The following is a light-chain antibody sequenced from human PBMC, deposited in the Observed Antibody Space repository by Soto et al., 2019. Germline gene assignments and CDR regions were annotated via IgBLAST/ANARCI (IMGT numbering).Light chain of an antibody. CDR1: QRVDTF. J-gene: IGKJ4*01. V-gene: IGKV3-11*01. CDR3: QQRSNWPPLT. CDR2: DAS. Sequence: EIVLTQSPATLSLSPGERASLSCRAIQRVDTFLAWYQQRPGQAPRLPIYDASKRATAIPARFSGSGSGTDFTLTISSLEPEDFAVYYCQQRSNWPPLTFGGGTKVEIK.